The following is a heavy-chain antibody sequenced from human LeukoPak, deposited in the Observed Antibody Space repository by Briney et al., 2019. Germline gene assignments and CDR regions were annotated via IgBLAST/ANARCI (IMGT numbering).Heavy chain of an antibody. Sequence: GGSLRLSCAASGFYFSSYWMSWVRQAPGKGLEWVANIKQDGSEKYYVDSVKGRFTISRDNAKNSLYLQMNSLRAEDTAVYYCARELAPLISPHYYYDSSGYLDYWGQGTLVTVSS. CDR1: GFYFSSYW. V-gene: IGHV3-7*01. CDR3: ARELAPLISPHYYYDSSGYLDY. CDR2: IKQDGSEK. D-gene: IGHD3-22*01. J-gene: IGHJ4*02.